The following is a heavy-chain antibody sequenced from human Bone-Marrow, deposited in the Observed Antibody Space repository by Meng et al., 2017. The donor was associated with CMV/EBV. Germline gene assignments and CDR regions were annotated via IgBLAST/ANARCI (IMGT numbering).Heavy chain of an antibody. Sequence: SVMVSCKASGGTFSSYAISWVRQAPGQGLEWMGGLIPIFGTANYAQKFQGRVTITTDESTSTAYMELSSLRSEDTAVYYCARSDDDYSPTDYWGQGTLVTVSS. D-gene: IGHD4-11*01. CDR3: ARSDDDYSPTDY. CDR1: GGTFSSYA. J-gene: IGHJ4*02. V-gene: IGHV1-69*05. CDR2: LIPIFGTA.